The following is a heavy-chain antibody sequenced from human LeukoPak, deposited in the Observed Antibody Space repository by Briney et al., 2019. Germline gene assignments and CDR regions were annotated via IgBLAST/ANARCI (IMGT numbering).Heavy chain of an antibody. CDR1: GFTFGNYW. Sequence: PGGSLRLSCAASGFTFGNYWMSWVRQAPGKGLEWVANIKQDGSDKYHVDSVTGRFTISRDNAKNLLYLEMNSLRAEDTAVYYCARWATSFDLWGQGALVTVSS. CDR2: IKQDGSDK. V-gene: IGHV3-7*01. CDR3: ARWATSFDL. D-gene: IGHD6-6*01. J-gene: IGHJ4*02.